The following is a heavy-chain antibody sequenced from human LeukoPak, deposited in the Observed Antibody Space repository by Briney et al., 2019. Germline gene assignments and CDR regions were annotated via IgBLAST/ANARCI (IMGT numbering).Heavy chain of an antibody. D-gene: IGHD2-2*01. CDR3: AKGPLRGTAAAIDY. CDR1: GFTFNYG. V-gene: IGHV3-30*18. Sequence: PGGSLRLSCAASGFTFNYGMHWVRQAPGKGLEWVAVISYDGRNKHYPDSVKGRFTISRDISTDTLWLQMDSLRTEDTAVYYCAKGPLRGTAAAIDYWGQGTLVTVSS. CDR2: ISYDGRNK. J-gene: IGHJ4*02.